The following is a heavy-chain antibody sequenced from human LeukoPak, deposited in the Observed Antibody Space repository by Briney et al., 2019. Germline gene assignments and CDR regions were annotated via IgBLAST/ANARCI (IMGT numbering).Heavy chain of an antibody. CDR1: GYTFTSYD. J-gene: IGHJ4*02. CDR2: MNPNSGNT. D-gene: IGHD2-15*01. V-gene: IGHV1-8*01. CDR3: VRVGGLDY. Sequence: ASVKVSCKASGYTFTSYDINWVRQAPGQGLEWMGWMNPNSGNTVYAQKFHGRVTMTRNTSISTAYMELSSLRSEDTAVYYCVRVGGLDYWGQGTLVTVSS.